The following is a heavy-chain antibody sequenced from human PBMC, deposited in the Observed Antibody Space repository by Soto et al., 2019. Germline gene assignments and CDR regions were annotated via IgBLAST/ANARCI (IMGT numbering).Heavy chain of an antibody. CDR3: ARHVAADTAGAFFQH. CDR1: GGSISSSSYY. V-gene: IGHV4-39*01. J-gene: IGHJ1*01. D-gene: IGHD3-3*02. Sequence: QLQLQESGPGLVKPSETLSLTCTVSGGSISSSSYYWGWIRQPPGKGLEWIGSIYYSGSTYYNPSLKSRVTISGDTSKNQFSLKLSSVPAADTAVYYCARHVAADTAGAFFQHWGQGTLVTVSS. CDR2: IYYSGST.